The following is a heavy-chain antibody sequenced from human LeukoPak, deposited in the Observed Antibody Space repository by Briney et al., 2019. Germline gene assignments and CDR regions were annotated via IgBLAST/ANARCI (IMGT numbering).Heavy chain of an antibody. D-gene: IGHD3-3*01. V-gene: IGHV3-30*04. CDR1: GITFSTTG. CDR3: ATEGEEWTNFDY. Sequence: GGSLRLSCAVSGITFSTTGLHWVRQAPGKGLEWVAMRSPDGSTTFYTDSMKGRLTISRDNSNNTLYLQMNSLRLEDTALYYCATEGEEWTNFDYWGQGTLVTVSS. J-gene: IGHJ4*02. CDR2: RSPDGSTT.